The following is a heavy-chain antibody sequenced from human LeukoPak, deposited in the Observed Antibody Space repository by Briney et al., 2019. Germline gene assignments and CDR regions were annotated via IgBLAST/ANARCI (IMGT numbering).Heavy chain of an antibody. J-gene: IGHJ4*02. Sequence: GGCLRLSCVASGFSFSDHYMSWIRQAPGQGLEWVSHISNSGNIILYADSVKGRFNISRDNAKNSLYLQMSSLRSEDTAVYYCAREGELGGSDYWGQGTLVTVSS. V-gene: IGHV3-11*01. CDR2: ISNSGNII. CDR3: AREGELGGSDY. CDR1: GFSFSDHY. D-gene: IGHD1-26*01.